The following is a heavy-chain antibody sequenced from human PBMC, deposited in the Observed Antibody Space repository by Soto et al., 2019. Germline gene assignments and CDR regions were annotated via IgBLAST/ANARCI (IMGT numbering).Heavy chain of an antibody. J-gene: IGHJ6*02. D-gene: IGHD1-1*01. CDR3: ATGKIQNYYYGMDV. CDR2: FDPEDGET. V-gene: IGHV1-24*01. Sequence: GASVKVSCKVSGYTLTELSMHWVRQAPGKGLEWMGGFDPEDGETIYAQKFQGRVTMTEDTSTDTAYMELSSLRSEDTAVYYCATGKIQNYYYGMDVWGQGTTVTVSS. CDR1: GYTLTELS.